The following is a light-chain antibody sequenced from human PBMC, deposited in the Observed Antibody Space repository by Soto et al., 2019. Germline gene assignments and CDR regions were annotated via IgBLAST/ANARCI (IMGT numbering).Light chain of an antibody. CDR2: EVS. Sequence: QSALTQPPSASGSPGQSVTISCTGTSSDIGTYDYVSWYQHLPDKAPKLIIYEVSKRPSGVPDRFSGSKSGNTASLTVSGLQAEDEGDYYCCSYGGGNNFYVFGTGTKLT. CDR3: CSYGGGNNFYV. V-gene: IGLV2-8*01. CDR1: SSDIGTYDY. J-gene: IGLJ1*01.